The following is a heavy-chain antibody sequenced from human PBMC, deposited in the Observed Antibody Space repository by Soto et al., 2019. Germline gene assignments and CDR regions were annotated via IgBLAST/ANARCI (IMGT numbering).Heavy chain of an antibody. D-gene: IGHD6-13*01. J-gene: IGHJ4*02. CDR2: ISSSSSTI. Sequence: GGSLRLSCAASGFTFSSYSMNWVRQAPGKGLEWVSYISSSSSTIYYADFVKGRFTISRDNAKNSLYLQMNSLRAEDTAVYYCARDRIPTIAAAGTGIDYWGQGTLVTVSS. V-gene: IGHV3-48*01. CDR1: GFTFSSYS. CDR3: ARDRIPTIAAAGTGIDY.